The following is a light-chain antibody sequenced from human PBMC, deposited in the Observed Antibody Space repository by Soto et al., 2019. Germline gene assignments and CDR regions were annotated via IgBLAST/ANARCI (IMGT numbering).Light chain of an antibody. CDR3: ASWDTSLTVAI. Sequence: QSVLTQPPSVSAALGQTVTISCSGSTSNVGTKHVSWYQQFPGTVPKVLIYDNDKRRSGIPDRFSGSRSGTTATLAITGLQSGDEADYYCASWDTSLTVAIFGGGTKLSVL. V-gene: IGLV1-51*01. CDR2: DND. J-gene: IGLJ2*01. CDR1: TSNVGTKH.